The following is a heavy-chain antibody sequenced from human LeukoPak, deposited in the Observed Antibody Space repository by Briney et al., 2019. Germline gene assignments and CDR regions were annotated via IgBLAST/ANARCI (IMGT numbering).Heavy chain of an antibody. D-gene: IGHD1-14*01. CDR1: GFTFSSYT. CDR3: ARAQTIDY. Sequence: GGSLRLSCAASGFTFSSYTMDWVRQAPGKGLEWVARISYAGSNNYYADSVKGRFTISSDNPKNTLYLQMNSLRAEDTAVYYCARAQTIDYWGQGTLVTVSS. V-gene: IGHV3-30-3*01. J-gene: IGHJ4*02. CDR2: ISYAGSNN.